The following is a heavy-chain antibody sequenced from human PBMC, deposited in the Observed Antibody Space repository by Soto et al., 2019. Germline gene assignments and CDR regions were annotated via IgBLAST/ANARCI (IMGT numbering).Heavy chain of an antibody. D-gene: IGHD1-1*01. J-gene: IGHJ6*03. CDR2: IYYSGNT. Sequence: SETLSLTCTVSGGSISSYYWSWIRQPPGKGLEWIGYIYYSGNTNYNPSLKSRVTISVDTSKNQFSLKLSSVTAADTAVYYCARTTGTFDGYYYYYYYMDVWGKGTTVTVSS. V-gene: IGHV4-59*08. CDR3: ARTTGTFDGYYYYYYYMDV. CDR1: GGSISSYY.